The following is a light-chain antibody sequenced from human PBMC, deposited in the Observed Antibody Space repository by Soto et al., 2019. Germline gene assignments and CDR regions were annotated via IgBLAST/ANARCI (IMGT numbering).Light chain of an antibody. V-gene: IGKV3-20*01. CDR1: QSISIN. CDR3: QQSAT. CDR2: DAS. J-gene: IGKJ3*01. Sequence: ERVLTQSPGTLSLSPGERAILSCRASQSISINLAWYQQKPGQAPRLLIYDASSRPPGIPDRFSGSGSGTDFTLTISRLEPEDFAVYYCQQSATFGPGTKVDIK.